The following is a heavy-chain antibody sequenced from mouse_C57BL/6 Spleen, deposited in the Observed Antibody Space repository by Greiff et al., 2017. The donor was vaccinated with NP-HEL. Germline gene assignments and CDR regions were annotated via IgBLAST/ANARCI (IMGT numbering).Heavy chain of an antibody. CDR1: GFSFNTYA. J-gene: IGHJ4*01. CDR3: VRQSNYLYYAMDY. CDR2: IRSKSNNYAT. Sequence: EVQLVESGGGLVQPKGSLKLSCAASGFSFNTYAMNWVRQAPGKGLEWVARIRSKSNNYATYYADSVKDRFTISRDDSESMLYLQMNNLKTEDTAMYYCVRQSNYLYYAMDYWGQGTSVTVSS. D-gene: IGHD2-5*01. V-gene: IGHV10-1*01.